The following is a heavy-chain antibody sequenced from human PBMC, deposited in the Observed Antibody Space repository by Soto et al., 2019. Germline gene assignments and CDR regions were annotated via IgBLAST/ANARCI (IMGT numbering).Heavy chain of an antibody. CDR1: GFTFSSYD. CDR3: ARTAGRYGDYVEWYFDL. CDR2: IGTAGDT. Sequence: EVQLVESGGGLVQPGGSLRLSCAASGFTFSSYDMHWVRQATGKGLEWVSAIGTAGDTYYPGSVKGRFTISRENAKNSFYLQMNSLRAGDTAVYYCARTAGRYGDYVEWYFDLWGRGTLVTVSS. J-gene: IGHJ2*01. D-gene: IGHD4-17*01. V-gene: IGHV3-13*01.